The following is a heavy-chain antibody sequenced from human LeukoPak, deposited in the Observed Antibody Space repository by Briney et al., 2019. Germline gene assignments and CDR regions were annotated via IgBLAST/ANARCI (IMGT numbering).Heavy chain of an antibody. D-gene: IGHD1-26*01. CDR3: ARDPYSGSYGNYYYYFMDV. V-gene: IGHV3-48*03. Sequence: GGSLRLSCAASGFTFSSYEMNWVRQAPGKGLEWISYISASGTITHYADSVEGRFTISRDNAKNSLYLQMNSLRAEDTAVYYCARDPYSGSYGNYYYYFMDVWGKGTTVTISS. J-gene: IGHJ6*03. CDR2: ISASGTIT. CDR1: GFTFSSYE.